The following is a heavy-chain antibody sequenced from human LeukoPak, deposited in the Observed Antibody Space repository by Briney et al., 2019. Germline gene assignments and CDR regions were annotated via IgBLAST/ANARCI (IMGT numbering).Heavy chain of an antibody. V-gene: IGHV3-30*02. J-gene: IGHJ6*03. CDR3: AKAADQYYYYYFYYMDV. D-gene: IGHD2-2*01. CDR2: IRYDGSNK. Sequence: PGGSLRLSCAASGFTFSSYGMHWVRQAPGKGLEWVAFIRYDGSNKYYADSVKGRFTISRDNSKNTLYLQMNSLRAEDTAVYYCAKAADQYYYYYFYYMDVWGKGTTVTVSS. CDR1: GFTFSSYG.